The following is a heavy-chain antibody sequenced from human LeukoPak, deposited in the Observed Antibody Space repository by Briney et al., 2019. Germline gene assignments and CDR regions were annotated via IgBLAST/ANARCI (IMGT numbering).Heavy chain of an antibody. CDR2: ISWNSGSI. CDR1: GLTLDDYD. D-gene: IGHD6-13*01. Sequence: HAGGSLRFSGAASGLTLDDYDMHWVGQAPGKGLKWVSGISWNSGSIGYADSVKGRFTISRDNAKNSLYLQMNSLRAEDTALYYCAKERSSSWYILDYWGQGTLVTVSS. V-gene: IGHV3-9*01. CDR3: AKERSSSWYILDY. J-gene: IGHJ4*02.